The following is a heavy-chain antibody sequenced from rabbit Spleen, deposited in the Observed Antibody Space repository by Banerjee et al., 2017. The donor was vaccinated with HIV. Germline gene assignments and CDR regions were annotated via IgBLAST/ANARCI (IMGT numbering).Heavy chain of an antibody. V-gene: IGHV1S45*01. Sequence: QEQLEESGGGLVKPEGSLTLTCTASGFSFSSGYDMCWVRQAPGKGLEWIGCIYTGNGKTYYASWAKGRFTISKSSSTTVTLQMTSLTAADTATYFCARGVSKSDLWGPGTLVTVS. CDR3: ARGVSKSDL. D-gene: IGHD1-1*01. CDR2: IYTGNGKT. CDR1: GFSFSSGYD. J-gene: IGHJ4*01.